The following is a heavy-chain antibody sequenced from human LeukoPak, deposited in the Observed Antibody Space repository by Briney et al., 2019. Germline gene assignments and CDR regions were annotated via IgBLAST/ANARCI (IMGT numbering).Heavy chain of an antibody. Sequence: GGSLRLSCAASGFTFSSYWMSWVRQAPGKGLEWVANIKQDGSEKYYVDSVKGRFTISRDNAKNSLYLQMNSLRAEDTAVYYCARDRTAMVPASDYWGQGTLLTVSS. CDR1: GFTFSSYW. J-gene: IGHJ4*02. D-gene: IGHD5-18*01. V-gene: IGHV3-7*03. CDR3: ARDRTAMVPASDY. CDR2: IKQDGSEK.